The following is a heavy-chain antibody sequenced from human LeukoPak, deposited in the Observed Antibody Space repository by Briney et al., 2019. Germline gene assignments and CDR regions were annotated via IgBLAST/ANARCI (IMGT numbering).Heavy chain of an antibody. Sequence: GGSLRLSCAASGFTFSSYWMHWVRQAPGKGLVWVSRINSDGSSTSYADSVQGRFTVSRDNFKNTLYLQMNSLRTEDTAVYYCARDPGTIFDVLNYHFDNWGQGTLVTVSS. CDR3: ARDPGTIFDVLNYHFDN. CDR1: GFTFSSYW. CDR2: INSDGSST. D-gene: IGHD3-3*01. V-gene: IGHV3-74*01. J-gene: IGHJ4*02.